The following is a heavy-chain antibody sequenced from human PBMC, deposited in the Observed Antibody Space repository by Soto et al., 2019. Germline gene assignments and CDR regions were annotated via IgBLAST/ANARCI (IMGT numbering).Heavy chain of an antibody. V-gene: IGHV3-48*02. CDR1: GFTFSSYS. Sequence: EVQLVESGGGLVQPGGSLRLSCAASGFTFSSYSMNWVRQAPGKGLEWVSYISSSSSTMYYADSVKGRFTISRDNAKNSLYLQMNSLRDEDTAVYYCARYRDSSSWFNSDYWGQGTLVTVSS. CDR2: ISSSSSTM. J-gene: IGHJ4*02. D-gene: IGHD6-13*01. CDR3: ARYRDSSSWFNSDY.